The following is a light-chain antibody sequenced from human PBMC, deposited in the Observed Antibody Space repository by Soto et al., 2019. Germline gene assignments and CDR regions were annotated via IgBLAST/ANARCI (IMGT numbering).Light chain of an antibody. Sequence: QSALTQPPSASGSPGQSVTISCTGTSSDVGGYNYVSWYQLHPGTAPKLMIYEVTKRPSGVSDRFSGSKSGNTASLTVSGLQAEDEADYYCSSYAGSNTFVFGGGTKLTVL. CDR2: EVT. J-gene: IGLJ2*01. V-gene: IGLV2-8*01. CDR3: SSYAGSNTFV. CDR1: SSDVGGYNY.